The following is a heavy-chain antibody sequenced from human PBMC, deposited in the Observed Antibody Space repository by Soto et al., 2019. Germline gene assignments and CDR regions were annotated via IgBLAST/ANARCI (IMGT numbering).Heavy chain of an antibody. D-gene: IGHD5-18*01. J-gene: IGHJ4*02. CDR2: ISSSSSTI. Sequence: EVQLVESGGGLVQPGGSLRLSCAASGFTFSSYSMNWVRQAPGKGLEWVSYISSSSSTIYYADSVKGRFTISRDNAKNSLYLQMNSLRAEDTAVYYCARAFLLVDTAMVTGSDYWGQGTLVTVSS. CDR1: GFTFSSYS. V-gene: IGHV3-48*01. CDR3: ARAFLLVDTAMVTGSDY.